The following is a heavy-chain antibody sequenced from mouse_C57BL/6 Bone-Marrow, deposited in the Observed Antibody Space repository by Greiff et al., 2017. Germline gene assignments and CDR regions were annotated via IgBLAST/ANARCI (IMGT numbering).Heavy chain of an antibody. V-gene: IGHV1-4*01. CDR1: GYTFTSYT. J-gene: IGHJ2*01. Sequence: VQLQQSGAELARPGASVKMSCKASGYTFTSYTMHWVKQRPGQGLEWIGYINPSSGYTKYNQKFKDKATLTADKSSSTAYMQLSSLSSEDSAVYYCAQRVYFDYWGQGTTLTVSS. CDR3: AQRVYFDY. CDR2: INPSSGYT.